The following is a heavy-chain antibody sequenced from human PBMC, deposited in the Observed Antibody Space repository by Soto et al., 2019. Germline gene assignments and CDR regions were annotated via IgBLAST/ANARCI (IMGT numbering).Heavy chain of an antibody. Sequence: SETLSLTCAVSGYSINSGYYWVWIRQPPGKGLEWIGTIYHSGSTYHNPSLKSRVTISVDTSKNQFSLKMSSVTAADTAVYCCARGVYYGSGTYSQYFDSWGQGTLVTVS. CDR3: ARGVYYGSGTYSQYFDS. D-gene: IGHD3-10*01. CDR1: GYSINSGYY. CDR2: IYHSGST. V-gene: IGHV4-38-2*01. J-gene: IGHJ4*02.